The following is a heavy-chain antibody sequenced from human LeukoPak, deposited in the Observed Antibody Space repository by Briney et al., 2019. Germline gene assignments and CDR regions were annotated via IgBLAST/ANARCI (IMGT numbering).Heavy chain of an antibody. Sequence: SETLSLTCTVSGGSISSSSSYWGWIRQPPGKGLEWIGSIYYSGSTYYNPSLKSRVTISVDTSKNQFSLKLSSVTAADTAVYYCARFLFTIFGVDSYFDYWGQGTLVTVSS. J-gene: IGHJ4*02. CDR2: IYYSGST. CDR3: ARFLFTIFGVDSYFDY. V-gene: IGHV4-39*01. CDR1: GGSISSSSSY. D-gene: IGHD3-3*01.